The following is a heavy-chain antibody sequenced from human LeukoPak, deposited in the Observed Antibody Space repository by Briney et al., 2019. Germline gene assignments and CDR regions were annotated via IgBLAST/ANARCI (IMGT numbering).Heavy chain of an antibody. CDR2: IYYSGST. Sequence: SETLSLTCTVSGGSISSSSYYWGWIRQPPGKGLEWIGSIYYSGSTYYNPSLKSRVTISVDTSKNQFSLKLSSVTAADTAVYYCARVFTPTLLYGSWSYYKIGPEYNWFDPWGQGTLVTVSS. D-gene: IGHD3-10*01. V-gene: IGHV4-39*07. CDR1: GGSISSSSYY. J-gene: IGHJ5*02. CDR3: ARVFTPTLLYGSWSYYKIGPEYNWFDP.